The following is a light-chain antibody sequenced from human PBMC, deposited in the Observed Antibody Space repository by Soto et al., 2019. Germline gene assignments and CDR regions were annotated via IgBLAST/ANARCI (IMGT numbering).Light chain of an antibody. Sequence: DIQMTQSPSSLSASVGDRVTITCQASQDISNYLNWYQQKPGKAPKLLIYDASNLETGVSSRFSGSGSGTDFTFTISSLQPEDIATYYCQQYDNLPRWTFGQGTKLEIK. CDR3: QQYDNLPRWT. CDR2: DAS. CDR1: QDISNY. J-gene: IGKJ2*01. V-gene: IGKV1-33*01.